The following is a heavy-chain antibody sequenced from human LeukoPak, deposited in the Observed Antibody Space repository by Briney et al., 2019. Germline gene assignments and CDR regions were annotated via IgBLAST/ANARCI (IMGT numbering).Heavy chain of an antibody. CDR2: IYHSGST. V-gene: IGHV4-31*03. CDR1: GGSIRSGGYY. J-gene: IGHJ4*02. D-gene: IGHD3-10*01. CDR3: ARVRGRTGNYFDY. Sequence: PSETLSLTCTVSGGSIRSGGYYWSWIRQHPGKGLEWIGYIYHSGSTYYNPSLKSRVTISVDRSKNQFSLKLSSVTAADTAVYYCARVRGRTGNYFDYWGQGTLVTVSS.